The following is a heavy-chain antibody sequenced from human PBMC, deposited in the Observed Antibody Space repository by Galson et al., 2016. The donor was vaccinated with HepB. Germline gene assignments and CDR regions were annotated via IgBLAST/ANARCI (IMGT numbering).Heavy chain of an antibody. Sequence: SLRLSCADSGLRFSDLWMDWVRQAPGKGLEWVANIKGDGSLKFYVDSVRGRFTISRDNAKNSVYLQMNNLTVEDTGVYYCAREGIGDYFDWGQGTLVTVSS. V-gene: IGHV3-7*01. J-gene: IGHJ4*02. CDR3: AREGIGDYFD. D-gene: IGHD2-21*01. CDR1: GLRFSDLW. CDR2: IKGDGSLK.